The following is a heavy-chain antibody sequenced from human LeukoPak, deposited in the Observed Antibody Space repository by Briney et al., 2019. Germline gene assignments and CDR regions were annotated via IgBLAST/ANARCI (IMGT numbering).Heavy chain of an antibody. Sequence: GESLKISCKGSGYSFTSYWIGWVRQMPGKGREWMGIIHPGDSDTRYSPSFQGQVTISADKSISTAYLQWSSLKASDTAMYYCARIAYCGGDCYSPHAFDIWGQGTMVTVSS. CDR2: IHPGDSDT. D-gene: IGHD2-21*02. CDR3: ARIAYCGGDCYSPHAFDI. CDR1: GYSFTSYW. V-gene: IGHV5-51*01. J-gene: IGHJ3*02.